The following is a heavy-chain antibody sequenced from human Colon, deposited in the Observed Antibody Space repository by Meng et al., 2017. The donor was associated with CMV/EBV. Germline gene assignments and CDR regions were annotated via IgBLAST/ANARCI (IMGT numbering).Heavy chain of an antibody. V-gene: IGHV3-33*06. CDR2: IWYDGSNK. D-gene: IGHD6-6*01. CDR3: AKEYSSSSTKYFDY. CDR1: GFTFSSYG. Sequence: GGSLRLSCAASGFTFSSYGMHWVRQAPGKGLEWVVVIWYDGSNKYYVDSVKGRFTISRDNSKNTLYLQMNSLRAEDTAVYYCAKEYSSSSTKYFDYWGQGTLVTVSS. J-gene: IGHJ4*02.